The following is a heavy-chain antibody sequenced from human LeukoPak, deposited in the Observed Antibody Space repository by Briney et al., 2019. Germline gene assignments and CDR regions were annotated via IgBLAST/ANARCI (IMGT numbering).Heavy chain of an antibody. CDR2: ISSSSTHI. CDR1: GFTFSSYS. V-gene: IGHV3-21*01. Sequence: GGSLRLSCAASGFTFSSYSMNWVRQAPGKGLEWVSSISSSSTHIYYADSVKGRSTISRDNAKNSLYLQMNSLRAEDTAVYYCARVPGDYWGQGTLVTVSS. J-gene: IGHJ4*02. CDR3: ARVPGDY.